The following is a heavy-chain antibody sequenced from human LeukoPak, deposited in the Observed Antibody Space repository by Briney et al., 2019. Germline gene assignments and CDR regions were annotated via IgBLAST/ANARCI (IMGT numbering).Heavy chain of an antibody. CDR3: ARHLDTSMAAPNFDY. Sequence: GESLKISCKGSGYSLTNYWITWVRQMPGKGLEWMGIIYPGDSDTRYSPSFQGQVTISADKSISTAYLQWSSLKASDTAIYYCARHLDTSMAAPNFDYWGQGTLVTVSS. CDR2: IYPGDSDT. J-gene: IGHJ4*02. V-gene: IGHV5-51*01. D-gene: IGHD5-18*01. CDR1: GYSLTNYW.